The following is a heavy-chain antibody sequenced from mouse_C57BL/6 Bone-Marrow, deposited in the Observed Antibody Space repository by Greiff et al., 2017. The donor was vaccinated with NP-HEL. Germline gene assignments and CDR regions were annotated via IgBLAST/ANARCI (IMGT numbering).Heavy chain of an antibody. CDR2: ISDGGSYT. CDR1: GFTFSSYA. J-gene: IGHJ3*01. Sequence: EVKVVESGGGLVKPGGSLKLSCAASGFTFSSYAMSWVRQTPEKRLEWVATISDGGSYTYYPDNVKGRFTISRDNAKNNLYLQMSHLKSEDTAMYYCARDGDSNAWFAYWGQGTLVTVSA. V-gene: IGHV5-4*01. D-gene: IGHD2-5*01. CDR3: ARDGDSNAWFAY.